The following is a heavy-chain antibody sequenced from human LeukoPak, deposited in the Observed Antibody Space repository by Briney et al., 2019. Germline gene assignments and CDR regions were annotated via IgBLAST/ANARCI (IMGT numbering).Heavy chain of an antibody. CDR1: GFSFSSYW. CDR3: ARATPHFDY. V-gene: IGHV3-7*03. J-gene: IGHJ4*02. CDR2: IKQDGSER. Sequence: GGSLRLYCAASGFSFSSYWMSWVRQAPGKGLEWVASIKQDGSERYFMDSVKGRFTISRDNARNSLYLQINSLRVDDTAVYYCARATPHFDYWGQGTLLTVSS.